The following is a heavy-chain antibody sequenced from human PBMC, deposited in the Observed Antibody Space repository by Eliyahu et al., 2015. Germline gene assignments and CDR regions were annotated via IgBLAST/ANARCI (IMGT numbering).Heavy chain of an antibody. CDR1: GYPFTXXY. D-gene: IGHD3-22*01. CDR3: ARVADSSGYYGDLRAFDI. Sequence: QVQLVQSGAEVKKPGTSVKVFCXASGYPFTXXYMHWVRQAPGQGLEWMGWSNPNSGGTLFGHYFQGRVTLTSDTSINTAYMELTSLRSDDTAVYFCARVADSSGYYGDLRAFDIWGQGTMITVSS. J-gene: IGHJ3*02. CDR2: SNPNSGGT. V-gene: IGHV1-2*02.